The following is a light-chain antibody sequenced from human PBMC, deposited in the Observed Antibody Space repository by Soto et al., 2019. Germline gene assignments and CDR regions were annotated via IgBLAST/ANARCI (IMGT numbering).Light chain of an antibody. Sequence: QSVLTQPPSASGTPGQRVTISCSGSSSNIGSNTVNWYQQLPGTAPNRLIYSNNQRPSGVPNRVSGSASGTAASLAISVLEAEDEDDYYCSARDVSLGDPVFGGGTQLTVL. CDR2: SNN. J-gene: IGLJ2*01. V-gene: IGLV1-44*01. CDR3: SARDVSLGDPV. CDR1: SSNIGSNT.